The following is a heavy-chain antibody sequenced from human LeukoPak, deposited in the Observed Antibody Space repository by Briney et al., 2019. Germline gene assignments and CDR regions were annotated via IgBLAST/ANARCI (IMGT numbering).Heavy chain of an antibody. CDR3: ARSYGSGSFYYFDY. Sequence: PPETLSLTCTVSGGSISSYYCSWIRQPPGKGLEWIGYIYYSGSTNYNPSLKSRVSISVDTSKNQFSLKLSSVTAADTAVYYCARSYGSGSFYYFDYWGQGTLVTVSS. J-gene: IGHJ4*02. V-gene: IGHV4-59*01. CDR2: IYYSGST. D-gene: IGHD3-10*01. CDR1: GGSISSYY.